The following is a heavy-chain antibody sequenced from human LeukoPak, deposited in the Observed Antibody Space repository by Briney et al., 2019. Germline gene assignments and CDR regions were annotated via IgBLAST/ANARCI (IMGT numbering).Heavy chain of an antibody. CDR1: GGSNSGYY. J-gene: IGHJ4*02. D-gene: IGHD6-19*01. V-gene: IGHV4-59*01. Sequence: SETLSLTCTVSGGSNSGYYWSWIRQPPGKGLEWVGYISYSGSTNYNPSLKSRVTISVDTSKNQFSLKLSSVTAADTAIYYCARDGRAGSLFAYWGQGTLVTVSS. CDR3: ARDGRAGSLFAY. CDR2: ISYSGST.